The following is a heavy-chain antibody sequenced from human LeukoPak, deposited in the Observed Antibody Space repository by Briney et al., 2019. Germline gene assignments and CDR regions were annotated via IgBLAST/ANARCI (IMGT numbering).Heavy chain of an antibody. CDR2: ISSNGGST. CDR1: GFTFSSYA. D-gene: IGHD6-13*01. J-gene: IGHJ4*02. CDR3: VKEAGYSSSWSDYFDY. Sequence: GGSLRLSCSASGFTFSSYAMNWVRQAPGKGPEYVSAISSNGGSTYYADSVKGRFSISRDNSKNTSYLQMSSLRAEDTAVYYCVKEAGYSSSWSDYFDYWGQGTLVTVSS. V-gene: IGHV3-64D*09.